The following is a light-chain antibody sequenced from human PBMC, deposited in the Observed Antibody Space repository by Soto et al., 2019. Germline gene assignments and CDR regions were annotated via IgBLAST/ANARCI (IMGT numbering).Light chain of an antibody. V-gene: IGKV1-39*01. CDR3: QQNHSAPIT. CDR1: LDINSY. J-gene: IGKJ5*01. Sequence: DIQMTQSPSSLSASVGDRVTITCRASLDINSYLSWYQQKPGKAPKLLIYAASSLQSGVPSRFSGSGSGTDFTLTISSXQPEDFATYYCQQNHSAPITFGQGTRLEIK. CDR2: AAS.